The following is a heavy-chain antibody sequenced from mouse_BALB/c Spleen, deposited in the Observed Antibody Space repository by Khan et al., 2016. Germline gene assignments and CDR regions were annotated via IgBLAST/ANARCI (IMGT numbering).Heavy chain of an antibody. D-gene: IGHD1-2*01. J-gene: IGHJ2*01. CDR2: ISYSGSS. CDR1: GYSITSDYT. Sequence: EVQLQESGPGLVKPSQSLSLTCTVTGYSITSDYTWNWIRQFPGNKLEWMGFISYSGSSSYNPSLKSRISITRDTSKNQFFLQLNSVTTGDSATYFCAVIHYYGYFDYWGQGTTLTVSS. V-gene: IGHV3-2*02. CDR3: AVIHYYGYFDY.